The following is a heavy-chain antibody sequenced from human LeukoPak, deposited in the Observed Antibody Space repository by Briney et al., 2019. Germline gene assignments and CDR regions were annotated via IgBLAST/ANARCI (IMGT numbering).Heavy chain of an antibody. D-gene: IGHD5-18*01. Sequence: SETLSLTCTVSGGSISSYYCNWIRHPPGKGLEWIGYIYYSGSTNYNPSLKSRVSISVDMSKNQFSLKLNSVTAADAAIYYCARGYGYFDYWGQGTLVTVSS. J-gene: IGHJ4*02. CDR1: GGSISSYY. CDR3: ARGYGYFDY. V-gene: IGHV4-59*08. CDR2: IYYSGST.